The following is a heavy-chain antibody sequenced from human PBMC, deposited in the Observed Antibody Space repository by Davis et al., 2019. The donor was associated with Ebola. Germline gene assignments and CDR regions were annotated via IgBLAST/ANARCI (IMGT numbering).Heavy chain of an antibody. Sequence: PGGSLRLSCVASGFDFSSYEMNWVRQAPGKGLEWVSYIRVSGNTIFYADSVKGRFTIPRDNAKNSLYLQMNSLRAEDTALYYCVRDPPRGFGDHWGQGTLVTVSS. CDR3: VRDPPRGFGDH. CDR2: IRVSGNTI. V-gene: IGHV3-48*03. J-gene: IGHJ4*02. CDR1: GFDFSSYE. D-gene: IGHD3-10*01.